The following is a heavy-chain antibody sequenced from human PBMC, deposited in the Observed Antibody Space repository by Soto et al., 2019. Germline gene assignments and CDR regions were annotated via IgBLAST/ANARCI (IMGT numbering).Heavy chain of an antibody. CDR1: GGSISGYY. D-gene: IGHD3-22*01. V-gene: IGHV4-59*01. CDR3: ARPYYYDSSGRWGFDP. CDR2: VYHSGTT. Sequence: SETLSLTCTVSGGSISGYYWTWIRQSPGKGPEWIGYVYHSGTTNYNPSLESRVTMSLDTSKNQFSLKLNAVTAADTAVYYCARPYYYDSSGRWGFDPWGQGTLVTVSS. J-gene: IGHJ5*02.